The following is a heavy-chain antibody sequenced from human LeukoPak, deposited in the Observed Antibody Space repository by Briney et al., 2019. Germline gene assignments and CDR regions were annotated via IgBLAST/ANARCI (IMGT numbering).Heavy chain of an antibody. V-gene: IGHV3-21*01. CDR1: GFTFCSYS. CDR3: ARGDPHDYGMDV. Sequence: GGSLRLSCAASGFTFCSYSMNWVREAPGKGLEWVSSISSSSSYIYYADSVKGRFTISRDNAKNSLYLQMNRLRAEDTAVYYCARGDPHDYGMDVWGQGTTVTVSS. D-gene: IGHD2-21*02. J-gene: IGHJ6*02. CDR2: ISSSSSYI.